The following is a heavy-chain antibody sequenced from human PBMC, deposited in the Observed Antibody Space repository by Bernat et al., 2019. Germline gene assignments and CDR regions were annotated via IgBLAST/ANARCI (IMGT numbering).Heavy chain of an antibody. D-gene: IGHD6-19*01. V-gene: IGHV3-23*01. Sequence: EVQLLESGGGLVQPGGSLRLSCAASGFTFSTYAMSWVRQAPGKGLEWVSAITGSGISTYYADSVKGRFTISRDNSKNTVYLQMNSLRAEDTAVYYCAKRIYSSAWQGDMDVWGQGTTVTVSS. CDR3: AKRIYSSAWQGDMDV. J-gene: IGHJ6*02. CDR2: ITGSGIST. CDR1: GFTFSTYA.